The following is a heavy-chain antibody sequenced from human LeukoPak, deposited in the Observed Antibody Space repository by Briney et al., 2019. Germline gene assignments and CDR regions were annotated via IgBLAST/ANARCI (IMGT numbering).Heavy chain of an antibody. CDR2: IYYSGST. D-gene: IGHD3-10*01. J-gene: IGHJ3*02. CDR3: ARSTSRGLDAFDI. Sequence: SETLSLTCTVSGGSISSYYWSWIRQPPGKRLEWIGYIYYSGSTNYNPSLKSRVTISVDTSKNQFSLKLSSVTAADTAVYYCARSTSRGLDAFDIWGQGTMVTVSS. CDR1: GGSISSYY. V-gene: IGHV4-59*08.